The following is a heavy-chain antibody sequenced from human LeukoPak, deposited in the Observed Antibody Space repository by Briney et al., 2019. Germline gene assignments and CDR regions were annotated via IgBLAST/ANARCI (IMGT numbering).Heavy chain of an antibody. CDR1: GGSVSSATYY. D-gene: IGHD3-16*01. CDR2: IYYSGST. J-gene: IGHJ2*01. CDR3: ARTFHSYWYFDL. Sequence: SETLSLTCTVSGGSVSSATYYWGWIRQPPGKGLEWIGYIYYSGSTNYNPSLKSRVTISVDTSKNQFSLKLSSVTAADTAVYYCARTFHSYWYFDLWGRGTLVTVSS. V-gene: IGHV4-61*01.